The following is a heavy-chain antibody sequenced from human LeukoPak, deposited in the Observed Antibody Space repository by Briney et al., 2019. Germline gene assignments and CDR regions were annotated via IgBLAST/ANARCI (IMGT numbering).Heavy chain of an antibody. CDR3: ARGKLGISLDAFDI. CDR1: GGSISSYY. V-gene: IGHV4-59*01. J-gene: IGHJ3*02. D-gene: IGHD7-27*01. CDR2: IYYSGST. Sequence: SETLSLTCTVSGGSISSYYWSWIRQPPGKGLEWIGHIYYSGSTNYNPSLKSRFTISVDTSKNQFSLKLRSVTAADTAVFYCARGKLGISLDAFDIWGQGTMVTVSS.